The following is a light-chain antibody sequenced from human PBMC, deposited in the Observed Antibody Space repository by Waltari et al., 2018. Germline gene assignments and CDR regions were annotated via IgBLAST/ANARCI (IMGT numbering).Light chain of an antibody. Sequence: QSALTQPRSVSGPPGQSVTISCTGTSSDVGAYKFVSWYQQHPGKAPKLMIFDVNKRPSGVPDRFSGSKSGNTASLTISGLQAEDEADYSCCSYAGIYTWVFGGGTKLTVL. V-gene: IGLV2-11*01. J-gene: IGLJ3*02. CDR1: SSDVGAYKF. CDR3: CSYAGIYTWV. CDR2: DVN.